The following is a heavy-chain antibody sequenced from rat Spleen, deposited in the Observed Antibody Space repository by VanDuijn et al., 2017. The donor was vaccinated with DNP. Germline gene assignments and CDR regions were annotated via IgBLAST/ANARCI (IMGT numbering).Heavy chain of an antibody. Sequence: EEQLVGSGGGLVQPGRSLKLSCLASGFTFSDYNLVWVRQGPKKGLEVVATISHDGRNTYYRHSVKGRFTISRDNAKSTLYLQMDSLRSEDTATYYCAARYSSSWFAYWGQGTLVTVSS. CDR2: ISHDGRNT. CDR1: GFTFSDYN. CDR3: AARYSSSWFAY. D-gene: IGHD1-2*01. J-gene: IGHJ3*01. V-gene: IGHV5-7*01.